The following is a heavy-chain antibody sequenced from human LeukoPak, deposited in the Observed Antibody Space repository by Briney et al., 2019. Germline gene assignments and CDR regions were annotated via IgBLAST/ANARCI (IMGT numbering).Heavy chain of an antibody. J-gene: IGHJ6*02. CDR3: ARESRRSSGWYHYYYYYGMDV. CDR1: GDSVSSKSAA. Sequence: SQTLSLTCAISGDSVSSKSAAWNWIRQSPSRGLEWLGRTYYRSKWYNDYAVSVKSRITINPDTSKNQFSLQLNSVTPEDTAVYYCARESRRSSGWYHYYYYYGMDVWGQGTTVTVSS. V-gene: IGHV6-1*01. CDR2: TYYRSKWYN. D-gene: IGHD6-19*01.